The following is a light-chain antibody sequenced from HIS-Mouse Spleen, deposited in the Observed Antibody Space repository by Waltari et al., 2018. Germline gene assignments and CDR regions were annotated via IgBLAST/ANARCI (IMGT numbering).Light chain of an antibody. Sequence: QSAPTQPASVSGSPEPSNTISCTGTSSDVGGYNYVSCYQQPPGKAPKVMFYDVSNRPAGGSNRFAGSKSGNTACLTISGLQTEDEADYYCSSYTSSSNYVFGTGTKVTVL. J-gene: IGLJ1*01. V-gene: IGLV2-14*03. CDR3: SSYTSSSNYV. CDR1: SSDVGGYNY. CDR2: DVS.